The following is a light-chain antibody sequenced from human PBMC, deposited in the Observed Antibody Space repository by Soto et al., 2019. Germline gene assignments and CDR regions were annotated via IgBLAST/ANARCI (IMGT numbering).Light chain of an antibody. CDR3: SSHRTRSTWV. V-gene: IGLV1-40*01. J-gene: IGLJ3*02. Sequence: QSVLTQPPSVSGAPGQRVTISCTGSSSNIGAGYDVHWYQQLPGTAPKLLIYGNSNRPSGVPDRFSGSKSGYTASLTISDVQAEDEADYYCSSHRTRSTWVFGGGTKLTVL. CDR2: GNS. CDR1: SSNIGAGYD.